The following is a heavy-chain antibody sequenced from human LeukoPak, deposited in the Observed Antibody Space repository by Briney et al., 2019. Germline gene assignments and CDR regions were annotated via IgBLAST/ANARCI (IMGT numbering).Heavy chain of an antibody. CDR3: ARMYGSGSYYSP. J-gene: IGHJ5*02. D-gene: IGHD3-10*01. V-gene: IGHV3-33*01. CDR2: IWYDGSNK. Sequence: GGSLRLSCAASGFTFSSCGMHWVRQAPGKGLEWVAVIWYDGSNKYYADSVKGRFTISRDNSKNTLYLQMNSLRAEDTAVYYCARMYGSGSYYSPWGQGTLVTVSS. CDR1: GFTFSSCG.